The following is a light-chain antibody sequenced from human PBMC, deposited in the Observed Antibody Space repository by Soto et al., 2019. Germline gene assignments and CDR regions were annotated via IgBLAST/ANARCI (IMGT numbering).Light chain of an antibody. CDR2: GTS. Sequence: EIMMTQSPVTLSLSPGARAPLSCRASERIYSAYLGWYQQKPGQAPRLLIYGTSSRATGIPDRFSGSGSGTDFTLTISRLEPEDFAVYYCQQYGNSPITFGQGTRLEIK. V-gene: IGKV3-20*01. CDR3: QQYGNSPIT. J-gene: IGKJ5*01. CDR1: ERIYSAY.